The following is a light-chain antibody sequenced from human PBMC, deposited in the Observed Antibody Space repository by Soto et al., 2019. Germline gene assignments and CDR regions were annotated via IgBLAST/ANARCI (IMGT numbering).Light chain of an antibody. J-gene: IGKJ3*01. Sequence: EIVLTQSPDTLSLSPGERATLSCRASQSVSSSYLAWYQQKPGQAPRLLIYGATSRATGIPDRFSGSGSGTDFTLTISRLKPEDCAGYSCHQYDASPFTFGPGTKVDI. CDR2: GAT. CDR1: QSVSSSY. V-gene: IGKV3-20*01. CDR3: HQYDASPFT.